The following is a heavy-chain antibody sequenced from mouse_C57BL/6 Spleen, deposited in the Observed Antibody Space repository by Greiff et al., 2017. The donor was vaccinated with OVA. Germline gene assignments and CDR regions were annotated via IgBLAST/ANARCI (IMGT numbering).Heavy chain of an antibody. CDR1: GFNIKNTY. J-gene: IGHJ2*01. CDR2: IDPANGNT. CDR3: ARSYYYGSSHYYFDY. V-gene: IGHV14-3*01. D-gene: IGHD1-1*01. Sequence: VQLQQSVAELVRPGASVKLSCTASGFNIKNTYMHWVKQRPEQGLEWIGRIDPANGNTKYAPKFQGKATITADTSSNTAYLQLSSLTSEDTAIYYGARSYYYGSSHYYFDYWGQGTTLTVSS.